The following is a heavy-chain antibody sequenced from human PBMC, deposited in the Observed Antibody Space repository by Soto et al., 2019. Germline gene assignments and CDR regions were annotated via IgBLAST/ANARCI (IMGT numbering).Heavy chain of an antibody. CDR2: IYYSGST. CDR1: CGSIISYY. J-gene: IGHJ5*02. Sequence: PSETLSLTCTFSCGSIISYYWSWIRQPPGKGLEWLGYIYYSGSTNYNPSLKSRVTISVDTSKNQFSLKLSSVTAADTAVYYCARTIAVAGFWFDPWGQRTLVTVSS. D-gene: IGHD6-19*01. CDR3: ARTIAVAGFWFDP. V-gene: IGHV4-59*01.